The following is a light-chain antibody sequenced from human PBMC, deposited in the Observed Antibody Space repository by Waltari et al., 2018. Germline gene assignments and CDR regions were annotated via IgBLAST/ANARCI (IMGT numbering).Light chain of an antibody. CDR1: QNVRNY. CDR2: AAS. CDR3: QQTYSTPYT. J-gene: IGKJ2*01. Sequence: DIQMSQSPSSLSASVGQRVTISCRASQNVRNYLNWYQQKPGKAPKVLIYAASSLQSGVPSRFSGGGSGTDFTLTISSPQPEDFASYYCQQTYSTPYTFGQGTKLEI. V-gene: IGKV1-39*01.